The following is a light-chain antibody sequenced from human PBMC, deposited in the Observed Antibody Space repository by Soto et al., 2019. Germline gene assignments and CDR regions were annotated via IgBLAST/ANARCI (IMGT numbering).Light chain of an antibody. CDR1: TGAVTSGHY. CDR3: LLYYSGARV. J-gene: IGLJ2*01. Sequence: QSVVTQEPSLSVSPGGTVTLTCGSSTGAVTSGHYPYWFQQRPGQAPKILIYDTSNKHSWTPARFSGSLLGGKAALTLSGAQPEDEAHYYCLLYYSGARVFGGGTKVTVL. CDR2: DTS. V-gene: IGLV7-46*01.